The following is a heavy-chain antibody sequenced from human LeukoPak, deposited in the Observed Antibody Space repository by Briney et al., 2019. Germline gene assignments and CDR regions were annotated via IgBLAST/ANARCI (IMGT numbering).Heavy chain of an antibody. Sequence: ASVKVSCKASGGTFSSYAISWVRQAPGQGLEWMGRIIPILGIANYAQKFQGRVTITADKSTSTAYMELSSLRSEDTAVYYCARATLGYCSSTSCDSSYYFDYWGQGTLVTVSS. V-gene: IGHV1-69*04. J-gene: IGHJ4*02. CDR3: ARATLGYCSSTSCDSSYYFDY. D-gene: IGHD2-2*01. CDR2: IIPILGIA. CDR1: GGTFSSYA.